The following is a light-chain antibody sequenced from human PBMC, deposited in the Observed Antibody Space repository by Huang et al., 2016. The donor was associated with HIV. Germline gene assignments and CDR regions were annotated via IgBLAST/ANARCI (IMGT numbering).Light chain of an antibody. CDR3: QQYNNWPPLT. Sequence: EVVITQSPAILSVSPGERATLSCRASQNVNTDLAWYKHNPGQAPRLLIYGASTRATGIPARVSGNGSETEVTLTISSLQSEDFAMYYCQQYNNWPPLTFGGGTKVEIK. J-gene: IGKJ4*01. V-gene: IGKV3-15*01. CDR1: QNVNTD. CDR2: GAS.